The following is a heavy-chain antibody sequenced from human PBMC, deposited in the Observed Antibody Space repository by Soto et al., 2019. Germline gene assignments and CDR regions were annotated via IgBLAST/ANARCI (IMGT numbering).Heavy chain of an antibody. CDR2: ISGSGGST. J-gene: IGHJ3*02. Sequence: SLRLACAASGFTFSSYAMSWVRQAPGKGLEWVSTISGSGGSTYYADSVKGRFTISRDNSKNTLYLQMNSLRAEDTAVYYCAKSDCSGGSCFADAFDIWGQGTMVTVSS. CDR1: GFTFSSYA. D-gene: IGHD2-15*01. CDR3: AKSDCSGGSCFADAFDI. V-gene: IGHV3-23*01.